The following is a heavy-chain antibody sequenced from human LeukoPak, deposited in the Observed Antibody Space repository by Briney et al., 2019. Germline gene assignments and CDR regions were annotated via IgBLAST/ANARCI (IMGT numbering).Heavy chain of an antibody. CDR3: ARDGVTTGPFYYYYYMDV. Sequence: SQTLSLTCTVSGGSISSGSYYWSWIRQPGGKGLEWIVRIYTSGSTNYNPALKSRVTISVDTSKNQFSLKLSSVTAADTAVYYCARDGVTTGPFYYYYYMDVWGKGTTVTVSS. V-gene: IGHV4-61*02. CDR1: GGSISSGSYY. D-gene: IGHD4-11*01. CDR2: IYTSGST. J-gene: IGHJ6*03.